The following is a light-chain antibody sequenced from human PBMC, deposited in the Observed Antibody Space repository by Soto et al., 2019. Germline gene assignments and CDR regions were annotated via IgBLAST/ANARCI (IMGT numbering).Light chain of an antibody. CDR1: QSVSSSY. J-gene: IGKJ1*01. V-gene: IGKV3-20*01. Sequence: EIVLTQSPGTLSLSPGERATLSCRASQSVSSSYLAWYQQKPGQAPRLLIYGASSRATGIQDRFSGSGSGTDFTLTIRRLEPEDFAVYYCKQYGSSPVAFGQGTKVDNK. CDR2: GAS. CDR3: KQYGSSPVA.